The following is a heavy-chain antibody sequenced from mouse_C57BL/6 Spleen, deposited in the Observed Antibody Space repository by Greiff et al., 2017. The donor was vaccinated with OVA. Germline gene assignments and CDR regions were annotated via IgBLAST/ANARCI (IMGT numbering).Heavy chain of an antibody. CDR3: ATYYYGSSYPWYFDV. J-gene: IGHJ1*03. CDR1: GYTFTSYW. V-gene: IGHV1-52*01. Sequence: VQLQQPGAELVRPGSSVKLSCKASGYTFTSYWMHWVKQRPIQGLEWIGNIDPSDSETHYNQQFKDKATLTVDKSSSTAYMQLSSLTSEDSAVYYCATYYYGSSYPWYFDVWGTGTTGTVSS. D-gene: IGHD1-1*01. CDR2: IDPSDSET.